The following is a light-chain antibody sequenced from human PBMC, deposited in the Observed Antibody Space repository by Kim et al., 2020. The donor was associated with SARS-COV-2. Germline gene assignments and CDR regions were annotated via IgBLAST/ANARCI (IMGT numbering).Light chain of an antibody. CDR2: VAS. CDR3: QKYDSVPLT. J-gene: IGKJ4*01. Sequence: ASGGDRVISSCRASQGIDKYVALYQKKPGKVPNVLIYVASTLESGVPSRFSGSGSGTDFTLTISSLQPEDVATYYCQKYDSVPLTFGGGTNVDIK. V-gene: IGKV1-27*01. CDR1: QGIDKY.